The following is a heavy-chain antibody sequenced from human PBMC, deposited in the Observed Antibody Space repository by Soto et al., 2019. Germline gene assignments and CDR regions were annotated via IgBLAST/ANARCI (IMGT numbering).Heavy chain of an antibody. CDR1: GFSLSTSGMG. D-gene: IGHD4-4*01. CDR2: IYWDDDK. V-gene: IGHV2-5*02. CDR3: AHRDLTTLVFDY. Sequence: QITLKESGPTLVKPTQTLTLTCTFSGFSLSTSGMGVGWIRQPPGEALEWLALIYWDDDKRYSPSLKSRLTITKDTSKHQVVRTVTNMDPVDTATYYCAHRDLTTLVFDYWGQGALVTVSS. J-gene: IGHJ4*02.